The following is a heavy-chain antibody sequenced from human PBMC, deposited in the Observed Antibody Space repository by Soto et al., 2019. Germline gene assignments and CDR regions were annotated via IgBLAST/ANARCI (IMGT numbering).Heavy chain of an antibody. J-gene: IGHJ4*02. CDR1: GYTFTNYV. CDR2: ISIHTGVT. D-gene: IGHD6-6*01. Sequence: GASVKVSCKASGYTFTNYVISWVRQAPGQGLEWMGWISIHTGVTDYAQKFQGRVIMTTDTSVTTAYMELRSLTSDDTAVYYCARDRSSSDYWGQGTLVSVSS. V-gene: IGHV1-18*01. CDR3: ARDRSSSDY.